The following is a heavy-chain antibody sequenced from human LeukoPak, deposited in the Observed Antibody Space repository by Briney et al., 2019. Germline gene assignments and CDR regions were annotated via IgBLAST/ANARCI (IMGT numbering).Heavy chain of an antibody. CDR3: ARGLYYYGSGSYPN. Sequence: GSLRLSCAASGFTFSSYAMSWVRQPPGKGLEWIGEINHSGSTNYNPSLKSRVTISVDTSKNQFSLKLSSVTAADTAVYYCARGLYYYGSGSYPNWGQGTLVTVSS. J-gene: IGHJ4*02. CDR2: INHSGST. D-gene: IGHD3-10*01. CDR1: GFTFSSYA. V-gene: IGHV4-34*01.